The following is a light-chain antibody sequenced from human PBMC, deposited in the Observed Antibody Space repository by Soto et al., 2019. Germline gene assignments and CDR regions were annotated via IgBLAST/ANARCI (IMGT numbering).Light chain of an antibody. V-gene: IGLV2-14*01. J-gene: IGLJ3*02. CDR3: SSYRDSSTLLV. Sequence: QSVLTQPASVSGAPGQSITISCTETSSDLRGCNYVSWYPHHPGKAPKLIIYEVTERPSGVSTRFSGSKSGNTAFLTNSGLQAEDEADYYCSSYRDSSTLLVFGGGTKLTVL. CDR1: SSDLRGCNY. CDR2: EVT.